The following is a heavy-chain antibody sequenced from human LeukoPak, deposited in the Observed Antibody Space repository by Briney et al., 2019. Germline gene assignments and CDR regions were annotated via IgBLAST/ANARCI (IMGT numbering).Heavy chain of an antibody. Sequence: GGSLRLSCATSGFTFSNYGMHCVRQAPGKGLEWVAVISYDRSNNNYADSVKGRFTISRDNSKNTLYLQMISLRPEDAAVYYCANLPLWGQGTLVTVSS. CDR3: ANLPL. CDR1: GFTFSNYG. CDR2: ISYDRSNN. V-gene: IGHV3-30*18. J-gene: IGHJ4*02.